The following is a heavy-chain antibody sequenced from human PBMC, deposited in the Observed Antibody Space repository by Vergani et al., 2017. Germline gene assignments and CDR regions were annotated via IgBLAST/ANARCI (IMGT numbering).Heavy chain of an antibody. CDR2: INHSGST. CDR1: GGSFSGYY. D-gene: IGHD3-10*01. V-gene: IGHV4-34*01. CDR3: ARHRGESRGNDAFDI. Sequence: QVQLQQWGAGLLKPSETLSLTCAVYGGSFSGYYWSWIRQPPGKGLEWIGEINHSGSTNYNPSLKSRVTISVDTSKNQFSLKLSSVTAADTAVYYCARHRGESRGNDAFDIWGQGTMVTVSS. J-gene: IGHJ3*02.